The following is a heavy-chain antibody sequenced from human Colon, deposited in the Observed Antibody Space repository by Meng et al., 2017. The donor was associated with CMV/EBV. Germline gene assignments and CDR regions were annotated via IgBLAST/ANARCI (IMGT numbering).Heavy chain of an antibody. CDR1: GFTFSSYA. V-gene: IGHV3-30*04. CDR3: ARVYGMDV. Sequence: GGSLRLSCAASGFTFSSYAMHWVRQAPGKGLEWVAVISYDGSNKYYADSVKGRFTISRDNSKNTLYLQMNSLRAEDTAAYYCARVYGMDVWGQGTTVTVSS. CDR2: ISYDGSNK. J-gene: IGHJ6*02.